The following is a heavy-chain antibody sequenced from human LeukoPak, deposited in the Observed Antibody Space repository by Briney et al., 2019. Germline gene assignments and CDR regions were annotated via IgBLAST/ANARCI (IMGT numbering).Heavy chain of an antibody. J-gene: IGHJ4*02. CDR2: INPNSGGT. D-gene: IGHD3-10*01. CDR1: GYTFTGYY. V-gene: IGHV1-2*02. CDR3: ARGRRYFSMARGATYYFDY. Sequence: ASVKVSCKASGYTFTGYYMHWVRQAPGQGLEWMGWINPNSGGTNYAQKFQGRVTMTRDTSISTVYMDLSSLRSEDTAVYYCARGRRYFSMARGATYYFDYWGQGTLVTVSS.